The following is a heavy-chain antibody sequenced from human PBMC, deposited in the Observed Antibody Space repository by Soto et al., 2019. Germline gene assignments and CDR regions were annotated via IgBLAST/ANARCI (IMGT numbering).Heavy chain of an antibody. J-gene: IGHJ2*01. CDR1: GGSISSSNW. Sequence: QVQLQESGPGLVKPSGTLSLTCAVSGGSISSSNWWSWVRQPPGKGLEWIGEIYHSGSTNYNPSLKSRVTISVDKSKNQFSLKLSSVTAADTAVYYCARLGYCSGGSCYSFWYFDLWGRGTLVTVSS. D-gene: IGHD2-15*01. CDR2: IYHSGST. V-gene: IGHV4-4*02. CDR3: ARLGYCSGGSCYSFWYFDL.